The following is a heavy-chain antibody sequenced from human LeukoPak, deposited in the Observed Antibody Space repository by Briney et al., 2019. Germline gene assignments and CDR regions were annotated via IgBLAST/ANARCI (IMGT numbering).Heavy chain of an antibody. D-gene: IGHD2-15*01. Sequence: PGGSLRLSCAASGLSFSAIYMSWVRQAPGKGLEWVSVIYSEGDTYYADSVKGRFTISRDNSKNTLYLQMNTLRAEDTALYYCARGIDYWGQGTLVTVSS. CDR1: GLSFSAIY. V-gene: IGHV3-53*01. CDR2: IYSEGDT. J-gene: IGHJ4*02. CDR3: ARGIDY.